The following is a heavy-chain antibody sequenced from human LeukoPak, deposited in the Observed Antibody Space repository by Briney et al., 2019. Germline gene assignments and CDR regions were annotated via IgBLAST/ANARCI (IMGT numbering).Heavy chain of an antibody. J-gene: IGHJ4*02. CDR1: GGSFSGYY. V-gene: IGHV4-34*01. CDR3: ARGLGGY. Sequence: SETLSLTCVVYGGSFSGYYWSWIRQPPGKGLEWIGEINHSGSTNYNLSLKSRVTISLDTSKNQFSLKLSSVTAADTAVYYCARGLGGYWGQGTLVTVSS. CDR2: INHSGST.